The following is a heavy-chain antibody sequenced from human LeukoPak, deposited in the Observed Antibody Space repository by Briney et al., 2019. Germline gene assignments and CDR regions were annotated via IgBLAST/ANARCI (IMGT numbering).Heavy chain of an antibody. J-gene: IGHJ4*02. CDR1: GFTFSSYW. V-gene: IGHV3-7*03. CDR3: AKGGVTMVRGLIINGDFDY. Sequence: PGGSLRLSCAASGFTFSSYWMSWVRQAPGKGLEWVANIKKDGSEKYYVDSVKGRFTISRDNAKKSLYLQMNSLRAEDTAIYYCAKGGVTMVRGLIINGDFDYWGQGTLVTVSS. D-gene: IGHD3-10*01. CDR2: IKKDGSEK.